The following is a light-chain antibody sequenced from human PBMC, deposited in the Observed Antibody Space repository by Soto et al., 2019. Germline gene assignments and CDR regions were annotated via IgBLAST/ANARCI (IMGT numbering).Light chain of an antibody. CDR2: DAS. Sequence: EIVLTQSPATLSLSPGERATLSCRASQSVSSSLAWYQQKPGQAPRLLIYDASNRATGIPARFSGSGSGTDFTLTISSLEPEDFAIYYCQQRSGWPPITFGQGTRLEIK. CDR1: QSVSSS. CDR3: QQRSGWPPIT. V-gene: IGKV3-11*01. J-gene: IGKJ5*01.